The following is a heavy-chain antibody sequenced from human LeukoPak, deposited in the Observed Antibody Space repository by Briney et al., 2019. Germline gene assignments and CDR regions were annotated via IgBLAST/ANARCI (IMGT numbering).Heavy chain of an antibody. CDR3: ARGDPHGAYFDY. J-gene: IGHJ4*02. V-gene: IGHV3-21*01. CDR2: IISSSTYI. CDR1: GFTFSTYS. Sequence: GGSLRLSCAASGFTFSTYSMNWVRQAPGKGLEWVSVIISSSTYIYYSDSVRGRFTISRDNAKNSLYLQMHSLRAEDTAVYYCARGDPHGAYFDYWGQGALVTVSS. D-gene: IGHD5-24*01.